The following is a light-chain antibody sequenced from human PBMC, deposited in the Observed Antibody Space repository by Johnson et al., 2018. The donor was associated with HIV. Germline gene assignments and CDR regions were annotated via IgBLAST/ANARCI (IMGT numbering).Light chain of an antibody. CDR3: GTWDSSMIAFDF. Sequence: QSVLTQPPSVSAAPGQKVTISCSGSSSNIGNNYVSWYQQLPGTAPKLLIYENNKRPSGIPDRFSGSKSGTSATLGITGLQTGDEADYYCGTWDSSMIAFDFFGTGTKVTVL. V-gene: IGLV1-51*02. J-gene: IGLJ1*01. CDR1: SSNIGNNY. CDR2: ENN.